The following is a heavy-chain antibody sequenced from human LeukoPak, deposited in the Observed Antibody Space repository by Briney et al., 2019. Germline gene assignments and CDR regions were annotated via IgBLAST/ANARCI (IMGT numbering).Heavy chain of an antibody. Sequence: SETLSLTCAVSGGSISSGGYSWSWIRQPPGKGLEWIGYIYHSGSTYYNPSLKSRVTISVDRSKNQFSLKLGSVTAADTAVYYCARGTYYYDSSGYYFDYWGQGTLVTVSS. V-gene: IGHV4-30-2*01. J-gene: IGHJ4*02. CDR2: IYHSGST. CDR3: ARGTYYYDSSGYYFDY. D-gene: IGHD3-22*01. CDR1: GGSISSGGYS.